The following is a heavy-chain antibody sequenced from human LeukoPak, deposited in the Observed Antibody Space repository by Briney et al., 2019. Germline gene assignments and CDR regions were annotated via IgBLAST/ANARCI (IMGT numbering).Heavy chain of an antibody. CDR1: GYTFTSYY. V-gene: IGHV1-46*03. D-gene: IGHD1-26*01. CDR3: ARGRAVGVRAGFDY. Sequence: ASVKVSCXASGYTFTSYYMHWVRQAPGQGLEWMGIINPSGGSTTYAQKFLGRVTMTRDTSTSTVYMEPSSLRSEETAVYYCARGRAVGVRAGFDYWGQRTLVTVSS. CDR2: INPSGGST. J-gene: IGHJ4*02.